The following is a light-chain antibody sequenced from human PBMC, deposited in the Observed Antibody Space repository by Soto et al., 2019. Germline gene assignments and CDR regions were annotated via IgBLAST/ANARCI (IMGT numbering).Light chain of an antibody. J-gene: IGKJ1*01. V-gene: IGKV1-9*01. CDR1: QGISNY. Sequence: DIHLTQSPSFLSASVGDSDTITCRASQGISNYLAWYQQNSGTAPKLLIYGASALQSGVPSRFSGSGSGTEYTLTISCLQPEDFATYYCQRLNRFPTLTCGXGSKV. CDR2: GAS. CDR3: QRLNRFPTLT.